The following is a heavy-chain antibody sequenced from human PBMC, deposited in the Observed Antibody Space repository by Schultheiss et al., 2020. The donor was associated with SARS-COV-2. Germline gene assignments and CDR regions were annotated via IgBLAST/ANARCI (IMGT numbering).Heavy chain of an antibody. Sequence: GGSLRLSCAASGFTFSSYAMSWVRQAPGKGLEWVAVISYDGSNKYYADSVKGRFTISRDNSKNTLYLQMNSLRAEDTAVYYCARGSGYCSGGSCQYYFDYWGQGTLVTVSS. CDR1: GFTFSSYA. J-gene: IGHJ4*02. V-gene: IGHV3-30*04. D-gene: IGHD2-15*01. CDR2: ISYDGSNK. CDR3: ARGSGYCSGGSCQYYFDY.